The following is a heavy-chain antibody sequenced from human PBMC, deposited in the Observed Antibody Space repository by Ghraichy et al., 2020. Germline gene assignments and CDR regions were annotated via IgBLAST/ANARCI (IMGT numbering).Heavy chain of an antibody. J-gene: IGHJ6*02. Sequence: GGSLRLSCAASGFTFSSYAMSWVRQAPGKGLEWVSAISGSGGSTYYADSVKGRFTISRDNSKNTLYLQMNSLRAEDTAVYYCAKDILYSSSSDPYYYGMDVWGQGTTVTVSS. V-gene: IGHV3-23*01. D-gene: IGHD6-6*01. CDR3: AKDILYSSSSDPYYYGMDV. CDR1: GFTFSSYA. CDR2: ISGSGGST.